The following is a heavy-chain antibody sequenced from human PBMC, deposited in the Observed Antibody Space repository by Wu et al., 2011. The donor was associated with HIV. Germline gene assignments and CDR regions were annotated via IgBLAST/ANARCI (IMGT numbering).Heavy chain of an antibody. Sequence: PGASVKVSCKASGYTFNTYAISWVRQALDKGLSGWDGSALTTVTQSIHRSSRGRVTMTTDTSTSTAYMELRSLRSDDTAVYYCARDDSSGWPEGFDYWGQGTLVTVSS. J-gene: IGHJ4*02. CDR2: SALTTVT. D-gene: IGHD6-19*01. V-gene: IGHV1-18*01. CDR3: ARDDSSGWPEGFDY. CDR1: GYTFNTYA.